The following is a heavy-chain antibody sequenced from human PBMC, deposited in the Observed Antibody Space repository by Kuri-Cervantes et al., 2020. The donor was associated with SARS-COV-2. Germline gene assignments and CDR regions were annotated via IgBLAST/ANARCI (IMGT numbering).Heavy chain of an antibody. CDR1: GSTFDDYG. CDR2: ISSSGSTI. J-gene: IGHJ4*02. D-gene: IGHD1-1*01. V-gene: IGHV3-48*04. Sequence: GGSLRLSCAASGSTFDDYGMSWVRQAPGKGLEWVSYISSSGSTIYYADSVKGRFTISRDNAKNSLYLQMNSLRAEDTAVYYCVRDGDHWNFDYWGQGTLVTVSS. CDR3: VRDGDHWNFDY.